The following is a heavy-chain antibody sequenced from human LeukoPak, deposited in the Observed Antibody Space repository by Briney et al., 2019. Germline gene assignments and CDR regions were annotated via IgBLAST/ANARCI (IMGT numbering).Heavy chain of an antibody. CDR2: IYYSGST. CDR3: ARGAEDICVYYG. J-gene: IGHJ4*02. Sequence: SETLSLTCTVSGGSISSSSYYWGWIRQPPGKGLEWIGSIYYSGSTYYNPSLKSRVTISVDTSKNQFSLKLSSVTAAATAVYYGARGAEDICVYYGGGRGPRATVS. D-gene: IGHD3-22*01. CDR1: GGSISSSSYY. V-gene: IGHV4-39*07.